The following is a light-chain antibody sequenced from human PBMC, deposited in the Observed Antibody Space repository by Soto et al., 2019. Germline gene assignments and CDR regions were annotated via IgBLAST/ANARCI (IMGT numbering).Light chain of an antibody. CDR1: QSVSGY. Sequence: EIVLTQSPDTLSLSPGERATLSCRASQSVSGYLGWYQQKPGQAPRLLIYDASNRAYGVPARFRGSGSGTNFTLTIASLEPVDFAEYYCQQRSNWPYLTFGGGTRV. CDR2: DAS. CDR3: QQRSNWPYLT. J-gene: IGKJ4*01. V-gene: IGKV3-11*01.